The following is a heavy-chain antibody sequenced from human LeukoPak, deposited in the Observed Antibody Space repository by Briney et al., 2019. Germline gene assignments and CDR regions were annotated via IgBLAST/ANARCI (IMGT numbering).Heavy chain of an antibody. V-gene: IGHV3-23*01. CDR2: ISGSGGST. D-gene: IGHD6-13*01. CDR3: AKVQYSSSCPFDY. J-gene: IGHJ4*02. Sequence: GGSLRLSCAASGSTFSRYAMSWVRQAPGKGLEWVSGISGSGGSTYYADSVKGRFTISRDNSKNTLFLQMNSLRAEDTAVYYCAKVQYSSSCPFDYWGQGTLVTVSS. CDR1: GSTFSRYA.